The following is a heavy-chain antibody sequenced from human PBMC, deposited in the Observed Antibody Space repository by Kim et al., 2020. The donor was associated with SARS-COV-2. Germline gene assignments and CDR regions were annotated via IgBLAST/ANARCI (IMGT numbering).Heavy chain of an antibody. J-gene: IGHJ3*02. D-gene: IGHD2-2*01. Sequence: ASVKVSCKASGYTFTSYAMHWVRQAPGQRLEWMGWINAGNGNTKYSQKFQGRVTITRDTSASTAYMELSSLRSEDTAVYYCARGQIVVVPAVHDAFDIWGQGTMVPVSS. CDR3: ARGQIVVVPAVHDAFDI. CDR2: INAGNGNT. V-gene: IGHV1-3*01. CDR1: GYTFTSYA.